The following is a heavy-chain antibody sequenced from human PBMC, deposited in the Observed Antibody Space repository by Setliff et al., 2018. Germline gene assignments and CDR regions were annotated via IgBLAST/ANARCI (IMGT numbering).Heavy chain of an antibody. Sequence: SETLSLTCTVSGGSLSSFYWSWIRQSPGRGLDWIGYIDHSGGTSYNPSFESRVAISADRSNHQVFLKLTSVTAADTAVYYCASPRRDDLDSPFDAFDIWGQGTKVTVSS. CDR1: GGSLSSFY. J-gene: IGHJ3*02. CDR2: IDHSGGT. CDR3: ASPRRDDLDSPFDAFDI. D-gene: IGHD3-3*01. V-gene: IGHV4-59*01.